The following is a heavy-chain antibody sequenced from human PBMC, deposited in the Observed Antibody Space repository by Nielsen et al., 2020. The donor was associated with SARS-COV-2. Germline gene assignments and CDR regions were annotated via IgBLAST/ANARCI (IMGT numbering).Heavy chain of an antibody. J-gene: IGHJ6*02. D-gene: IGHD6-13*01. CDR3: AADDPPPGIAAAGFYGMDV. V-gene: IGHV1-58*01. CDR1: GFTFTSSA. Sequence: SVKVSCKASGFTFTSSAVQWVRQARGQRLEWIGWIVVGSGNTNYAQKFQERVTITRDMSTSTAYMELSSLRSEDTAVYYCAADDPPPGIAAAGFYGMDVWGQGTTVTVSS. CDR2: IVVGSGNT.